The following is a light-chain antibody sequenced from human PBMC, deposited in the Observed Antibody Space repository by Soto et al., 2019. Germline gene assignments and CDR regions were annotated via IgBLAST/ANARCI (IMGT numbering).Light chain of an antibody. V-gene: IGKV3-15*01. CDR1: QSVSIN. CDR3: QQYNNWPSIT. Sequence: EIVMTQSPATLSVSPGEGVTLSCRASQSVSINLAWYQQNPGQAPRLLIYGASTRATGIPARFSGSGSGTEFTLTISSLQSEDFAVYYCQQYNNWPSITFGQGTRLEIK. J-gene: IGKJ5*01. CDR2: GAS.